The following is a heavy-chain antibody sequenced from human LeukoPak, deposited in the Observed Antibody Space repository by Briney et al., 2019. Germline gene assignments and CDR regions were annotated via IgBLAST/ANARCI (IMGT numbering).Heavy chain of an antibody. V-gene: IGHV1-8*01. CDR3: ARGSRGPYYYDVGH. CDR1: GYTFTSYD. Sequence: ASVKVSCKASGYTFTSYDINWVRQATGQGLEWMGWMNPNSGNTGYAQKFQGRVTMTRNTSISTAYMELSSLRSEDTAVYYCARGSRGPYYYDVGHWGQGTLVTVSS. D-gene: IGHD3-22*01. J-gene: IGHJ4*02. CDR2: MNPNSGNT.